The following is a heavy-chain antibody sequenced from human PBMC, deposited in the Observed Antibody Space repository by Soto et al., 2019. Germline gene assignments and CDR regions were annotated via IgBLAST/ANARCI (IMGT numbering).Heavy chain of an antibody. CDR2: IYYSGST. V-gene: IGHV4-30-4*01. CDR3: ARDLWWGSGSYPDYYFYYGMNV. D-gene: IGHD3-10*01. J-gene: IGHJ6*04. CDR1: DSSISSGGCY. Sequence: SVTLCLSWTVSDSSISSGGCYCSWIHQPPGKGLEWIGYIYYSGSTYYNPSLKSRVTISVDTSKNQFSLKLSSVTAADTAVYYCARDLWWGSGSYPDYYFYYGMNVWGKGTTVTVSS.